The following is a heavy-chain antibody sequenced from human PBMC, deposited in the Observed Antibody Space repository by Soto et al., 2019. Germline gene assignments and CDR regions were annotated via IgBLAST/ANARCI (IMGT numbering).Heavy chain of an antibody. CDR3: ASAVVTLEYYYGMDV. D-gene: IGHD2-15*01. CDR1: GGTFSSYA. Sequence: QVQLVQSGAEVKKPGSSVKVSCKASGGTFSSYAISWVRQAPGQGLEWMGGIIPIFGTANYAQKFQGRVTITADEYTSTANMERSSLRSEDTAAYHCASAVVTLEYYYGMDVWGQGTTVTVSS. J-gene: IGHJ6*02. CDR2: IIPIFGTA. V-gene: IGHV1-69*12.